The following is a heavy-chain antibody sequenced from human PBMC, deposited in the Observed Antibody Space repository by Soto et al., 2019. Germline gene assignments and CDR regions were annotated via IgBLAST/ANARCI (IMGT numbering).Heavy chain of an antibody. V-gene: IGHV4-30-2*01. J-gene: IGHJ5*02. CDR1: GGSISSGGYS. CDR2: IYHSGST. D-gene: IGHD3-22*01. CDR3: AIDLRYFYFNSCANYGNLFYP. Sequence: PSETLSLSCAVSGGSISSGGYSWSWIRQQPGKGLEWIGYIYHSGSTYSHPSLTSPLPLSVHTSKTQFSLKLSSVTAADTAVYYCAIDLRYFYFNSCANYGNLFYPLPHRTPVTVSA.